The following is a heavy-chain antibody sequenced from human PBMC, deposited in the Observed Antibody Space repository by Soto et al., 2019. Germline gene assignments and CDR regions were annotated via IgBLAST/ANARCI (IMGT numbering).Heavy chain of an antibody. J-gene: IGHJ4*02. V-gene: IGHV3-30-3*01. D-gene: IGHD6-19*01. Sequence: GGSLRLSCTASGFTFSSYAMHWVRQAPGKGLEWVAVISYDGSNKYYADSVKGRFTISRDNSKNTMYLQMNSLRVEDTAVYYCARPYSSGWYGDLDYWGQGTLVTVSS. CDR1: GFTFSSYA. CDR3: ARPYSSGWYGDLDY. CDR2: ISYDGSNK.